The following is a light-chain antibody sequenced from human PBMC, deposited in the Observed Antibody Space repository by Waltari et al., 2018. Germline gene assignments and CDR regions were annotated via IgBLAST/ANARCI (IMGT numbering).Light chain of an antibody. CDR1: QSVSSSY. V-gene: IGKV3-20*01. J-gene: IGKJ1*01. CDR3: RQYGSSTWT. Sequence: EIVLTQSPGTLSLSPGERATLSCRASQSVSSSYLAWYQQKPGQAPRLLIYGASSRATGIPDRFSGSGSGTDFTLTISRLEPEDFAVYYCRQYGSSTWTFSQGTKVEIK. CDR2: GAS.